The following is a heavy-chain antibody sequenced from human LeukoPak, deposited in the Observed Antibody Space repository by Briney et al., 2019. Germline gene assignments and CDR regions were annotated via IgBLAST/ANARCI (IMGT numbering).Heavy chain of an antibody. CDR3: AKDSHLGGPGYFDY. CDR1: GLTFSSHA. CDR2: ITGSGGNV. Sequence: GGSLRLSCVASGLTFSSHAMTWVRQTPGKGLEWVAGITGSGGNVYHAESVRGRFTISRDNSKNTLYLQMNNLRAEDTATYYCAKDSHLGGPGYFDYRGQGTLVAVTS. D-gene: IGHD3-16*01. V-gene: IGHV3-23*01. J-gene: IGHJ4*02.